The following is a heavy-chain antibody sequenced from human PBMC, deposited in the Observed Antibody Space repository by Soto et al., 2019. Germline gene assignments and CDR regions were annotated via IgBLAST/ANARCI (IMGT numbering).Heavy chain of an antibody. CDR3: ARDFENADYRSGRRYFDY. CDR2: IKQDGSEK. D-gene: IGHD6-19*01. CDR1: GFTFSSYA. Sequence: PGGSLRLSCAASGFTFSSYAMNWVRQAPGKGLEWVANIKQDGSEKYYVDSVKGRFTISRDNSKNSLYLQMTSLRVEDTAVYYCARDFENADYRSGRRYFDYWGQGALVTVSS. V-gene: IGHV3-7*01. J-gene: IGHJ4*02.